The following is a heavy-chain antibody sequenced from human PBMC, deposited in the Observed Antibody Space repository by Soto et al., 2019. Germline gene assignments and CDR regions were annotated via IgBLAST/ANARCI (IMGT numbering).Heavy chain of an antibody. J-gene: IGHJ4*02. CDR2: IFYSGST. Sequence: QVQLQESGPGLVKPSQTLSLTCTVSGGSISSGNYYWSWIRQHPGKGLEWIGYIFYSGSTYYNPSLKGRVTISVDTSKNQFSLELSSVTAADTAVYYCARGGSGDIVVVAAIDYWGQGTLVTVSS. V-gene: IGHV4-31*03. CDR1: GGSISSGNYY. D-gene: IGHD2-15*01. CDR3: ARGGSGDIVVVAAIDY.